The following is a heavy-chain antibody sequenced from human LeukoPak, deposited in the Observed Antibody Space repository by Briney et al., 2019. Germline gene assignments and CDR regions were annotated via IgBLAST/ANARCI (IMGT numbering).Heavy chain of an antibody. J-gene: IGHJ4*02. Sequence: GGSLRLSCVASGFTFIDYYMSWIRQAPGKGLEWVSYISSSGSTIYYADSVKGRFTISRDNAKNSLYLQMNSLRVEDTAVYYCARVYSSSWARFDYWGQGTLVTVSS. CDR3: ARVYSSSWARFDY. CDR2: ISSSGSTI. CDR1: GFTFIDYY. D-gene: IGHD6-13*01. V-gene: IGHV3-11*01.